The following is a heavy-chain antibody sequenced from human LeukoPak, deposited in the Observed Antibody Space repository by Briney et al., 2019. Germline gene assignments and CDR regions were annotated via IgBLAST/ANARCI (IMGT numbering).Heavy chain of an antibody. D-gene: IGHD6-6*01. CDR1: GFSFSSYR. Sequence: GGSLRLSCAASGFSFSSYRMKWVRHAPGEGLEWVASISSNNGYIYYADSVKGRFTISRDNGENSLHLQMNSLRAEDAAVYYCARDLGTRKSIAFADWGQGTLVTVSS. J-gene: IGHJ4*02. CDR2: ISSNNGYI. CDR3: ARDLGTRKSIAFAD. V-gene: IGHV3-21*01.